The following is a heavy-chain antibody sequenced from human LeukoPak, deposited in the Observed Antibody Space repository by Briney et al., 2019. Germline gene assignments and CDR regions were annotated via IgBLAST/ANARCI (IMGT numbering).Heavy chain of an antibody. J-gene: IGHJ4*02. D-gene: IGHD1-7*01. V-gene: IGHV3-23*01. Sequence: HPGGSLRLSCAASGFTFSSYDVSWVRQAPGKGLEWVSAISGSGDRTHYADSVKGRFTISRDNSKNTLYLQINSLRAEDTAVYYCAEPSRGNYPPPGYWGRGTLVTVPS. CDR3: AEPSRGNYPPPGY. CDR2: ISGSGDRT. CDR1: GFTFSSYD.